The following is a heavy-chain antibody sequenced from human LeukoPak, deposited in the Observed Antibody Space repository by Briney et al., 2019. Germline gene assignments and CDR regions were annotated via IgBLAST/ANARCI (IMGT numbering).Heavy chain of an antibody. CDR3: ARVSSGWEYYYYYYMDV. D-gene: IGHD6-19*01. Sequence: SETLSLTCTVSGGSISSSTFYWGWIRQPPGKGLEWIGSLYYSGSTYYNPSLKSRVTISVDKSKNQFSLKLSSVTAADTAVYYCARVSSGWEYYYYYYMDVWGKGTTVTVSS. CDR2: LYYSGST. CDR1: GGSISSSTFY. J-gene: IGHJ6*03. V-gene: IGHV4-39*07.